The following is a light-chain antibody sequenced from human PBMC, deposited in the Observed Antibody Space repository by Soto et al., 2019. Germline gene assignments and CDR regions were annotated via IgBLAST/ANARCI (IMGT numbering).Light chain of an antibody. V-gene: IGKV3-20*01. J-gene: IGKJ1*01. Sequence: EIVLTQSPGTLSLSPGERATLSCRASQSVSSSYLAWYQQKPGQAPRRLIYGASSRATGIPDSFSGSGSGTDFTLTISILEPEDFAVYYCQQYGSSPRTFGQGTKVDIK. CDR2: GAS. CDR1: QSVSSSY. CDR3: QQYGSSPRT.